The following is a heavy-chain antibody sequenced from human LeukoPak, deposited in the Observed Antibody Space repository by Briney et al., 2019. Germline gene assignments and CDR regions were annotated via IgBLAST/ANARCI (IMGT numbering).Heavy chain of an antibody. CDR1: GGTFSSYA. V-gene: IGHV1-69*13. D-gene: IGHD3-22*01. CDR2: IIPIFGTA. Sequence: GASVKVSCKASGGTFSSYAISWVRQAPGQGLEWMGGIIPIFGTANYAQKFQGRVTITADESTSTAYMELSSLRSEDTAVYYCASRLYDSSGYLISSYFDYWGQGTLVTVSS. J-gene: IGHJ4*02. CDR3: ASRLYDSSGYLISSYFDY.